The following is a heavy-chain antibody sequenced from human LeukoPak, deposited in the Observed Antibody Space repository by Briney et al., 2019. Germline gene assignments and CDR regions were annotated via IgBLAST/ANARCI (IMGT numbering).Heavy chain of an antibody. Sequence: GASVKVSCKTSGYTFTSYGISWVRQAPGHGLEWMGWISTYNGNTNYAQNLQGRVIITTDTSKSTAYMELRSLRSDDTAVYYCARDTYNSGWCSDYWGQGTLVTVSS. J-gene: IGHJ4*02. CDR1: GYTFTSYG. CDR3: ARDTYNSGWCSDY. D-gene: IGHD6-19*01. V-gene: IGHV1-18*01. CDR2: ISTYNGNT.